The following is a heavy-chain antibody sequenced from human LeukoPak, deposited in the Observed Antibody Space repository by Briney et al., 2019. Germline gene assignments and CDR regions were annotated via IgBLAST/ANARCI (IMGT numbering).Heavy chain of an antibody. CDR1: GYTFTSYG. D-gene: IGHD3-3*01. V-gene: IGHV1-18*01. CDR3: ARDLPADFMSAYSNNNMEV. J-gene: IGHJ6*03. Sequence: APLKPCCTASGYTFTSYGVSWVGRAPRQGLEWMGWISAYNANTNYPQKLQGRVTMTTDTSTSTGYMELRSLRSDDTAVYYCARDLPADFMSAYSNNNMEVWGKGTTVTVSS. CDR2: ISAYNANT.